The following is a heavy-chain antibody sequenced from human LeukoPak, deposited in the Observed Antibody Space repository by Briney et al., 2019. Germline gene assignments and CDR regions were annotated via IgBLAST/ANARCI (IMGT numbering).Heavy chain of an antibody. V-gene: IGHV4-39*01. D-gene: IGHD5-18*01. CDR2: IYYSGST. CDR1: GGSISSSSYY. Sequence: ASETLSLTCTVSGGSISSSSYYWGCVRQPPGKGLEWIGSIYYSGSTYYNPSLKSRVTISVDTSKNQFSLKLSSVTAADTAVYYCASTGYSYAVNEIHAFDIWGQGTMVTVSS. J-gene: IGHJ3*02. CDR3: ASTGYSYAVNEIHAFDI.